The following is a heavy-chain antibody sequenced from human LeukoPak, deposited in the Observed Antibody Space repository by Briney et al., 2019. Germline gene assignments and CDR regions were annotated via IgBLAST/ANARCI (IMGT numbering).Heavy chain of an antibody. Sequence: SVKVSCKASGGTFSSYAISWVRQAPGQGLEWMGGIIPIFGTANYAQKFQGRVTITADESTSTAYMELSSLRSEDAAVYYCARGRPEYYDFWSGPETYYGMDVWGQGTTVTVSS. J-gene: IGHJ6*02. CDR2: IIPIFGTA. CDR3: ARGRPEYYDFWSGPETYYGMDV. D-gene: IGHD3-3*01. CDR1: GGTFSSYA. V-gene: IGHV1-69*13.